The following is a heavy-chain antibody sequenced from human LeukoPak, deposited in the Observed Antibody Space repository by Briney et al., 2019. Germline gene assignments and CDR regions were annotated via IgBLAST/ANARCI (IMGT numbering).Heavy chain of an antibody. CDR2: INPNSGGT. V-gene: IGHV1-2*02. D-gene: IGHD6-19*01. Sequence: VASVKVSCKASGYTFTGYYVHWVRQAPGQGLEWMGWINPNSGGTNYAQKFQGRVTMTRDTSISTAYMELSRLRSDDTAVYYCAREPDNIGWPKFDCWGQGTLVTVSS. CDR3: AREPDNIGWPKFDC. CDR1: GYTFTGYY. J-gene: IGHJ4*02.